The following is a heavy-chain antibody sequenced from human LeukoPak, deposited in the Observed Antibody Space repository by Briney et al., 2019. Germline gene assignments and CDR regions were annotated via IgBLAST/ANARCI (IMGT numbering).Heavy chain of an antibody. CDR3: AKELLRYAFDI. D-gene: IGHD1-26*01. Sequence: GGSLRLSCAASGFTFSSYGMRWVRQAPGKGLEWVAVISYDGSNKYYAYSVKGRFTISRDNSKNTLYLQMNSLRAEDTAVYYCAKELLRYAFDIWGQGTMVAVCS. CDR1: GFTFSSYG. V-gene: IGHV3-30*18. J-gene: IGHJ3*02. CDR2: ISYDGSNK.